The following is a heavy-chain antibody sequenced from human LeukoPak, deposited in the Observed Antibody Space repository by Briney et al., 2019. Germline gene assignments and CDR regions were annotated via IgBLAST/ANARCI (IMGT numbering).Heavy chain of an antibody. V-gene: IGHV4-61*02. CDR3: AGGPEADFDY. CDR2: IYTSGRTD. CDR1: GGSISSANYY. Sequence: SETLSLTCTVSGGSISSANYYWNWIRQPAGKGLEWIGRIYTSGRTDSSGRTDYNPSLKSRVTISVDTSKNQFSLKLSSVTAADTAVYYCAGGPEADFDYWGQGTLVTVSS. D-gene: IGHD1-14*01. J-gene: IGHJ4*02.